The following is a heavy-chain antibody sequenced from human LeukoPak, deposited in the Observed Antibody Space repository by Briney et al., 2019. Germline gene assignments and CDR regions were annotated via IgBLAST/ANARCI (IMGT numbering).Heavy chain of an antibody. V-gene: IGHV3-69-1*01. D-gene: IGHD4-17*01. CDR2: IDSSSTI. CDR3: ARGPYDYGEYIDY. J-gene: IGHJ4*02. Sequence: GGSLRLSCAASGFPFSEYSMNWVRQAPGKGLEWVSYIDSSSTIYYADSVKGRFTISRDNARNSLYLQLNSLRAEDTAVYYCARGPYDYGEYIDYWGQGTLVTVSS. CDR1: GFPFSEYS.